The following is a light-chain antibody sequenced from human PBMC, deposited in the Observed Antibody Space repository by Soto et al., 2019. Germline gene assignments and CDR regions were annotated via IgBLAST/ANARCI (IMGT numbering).Light chain of an antibody. J-gene: IGLJ3*02. CDR2: EVS. V-gene: IGLV2-14*01. CDR1: SNDVGGYNY. CDR3: ISYTSSSTWV. Sequence: QSVLTQPASVSGSRGQSITISCTGTSNDVGGYNYVSWYQQHPGKVPKLMIYEVSNRPSGVSDRFSGSRSGNTASLTISGLQAEDESDYYCISYTSSSTWVFGGGTKVTVL.